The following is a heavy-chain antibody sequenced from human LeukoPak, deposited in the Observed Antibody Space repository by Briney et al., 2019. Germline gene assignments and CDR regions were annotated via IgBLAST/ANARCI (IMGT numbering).Heavy chain of an antibody. J-gene: IGHJ4*02. CDR1: GFTFSSYA. V-gene: IGHV3-23*01. D-gene: IGHD2-15*01. Sequence: PGGSLRLSCAASGFTFSSYAMSWVRQAPGKGLEWVSAISGSGGSTYYADSVKGRFTISRDNSKNILYLQMSSLRVEDTAVYYCTKASAARCIGVFCYPFDHWGQGTLVTVSS. CDR3: TKASAARCIGVFCYPFDH. CDR2: ISGSGGST.